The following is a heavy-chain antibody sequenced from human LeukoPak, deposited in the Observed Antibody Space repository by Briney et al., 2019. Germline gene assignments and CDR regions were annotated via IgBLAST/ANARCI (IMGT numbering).Heavy chain of an antibody. Sequence: GGSLRLSCAASGFTFSSYNMNWVRQAPGKGLEWVSSISSSSSYIYYADSVKGRFTISRDSAKDSLFLQMNSLRAEDTAVYYCARDRWHDYWRQGTLVTVSS. CDR2: ISSSSSYI. V-gene: IGHV3-21*01. D-gene: IGHD2-15*01. J-gene: IGHJ4*02. CDR1: GFTFSSYN. CDR3: ARDRWHDY.